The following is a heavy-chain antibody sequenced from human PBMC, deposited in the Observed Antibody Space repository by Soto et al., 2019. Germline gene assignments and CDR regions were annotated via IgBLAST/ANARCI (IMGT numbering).Heavy chain of an antibody. Sequence: PSETLSLTCTVSGGSISSYYWSWIRQPPGKGLEWIGYIYYSGSTNYNPSLKSRVTISVDTSKNQFSLKLSSVTAADTAVYYCGRGVDDFWSGYSVGGNWLDPWGQGTLVTVSS. V-gene: IGHV4-59*01. CDR1: GGSISSYY. CDR2: IYYSGST. D-gene: IGHD3-3*01. CDR3: GRGVDDFWSGYSVGGNWLDP. J-gene: IGHJ5*02.